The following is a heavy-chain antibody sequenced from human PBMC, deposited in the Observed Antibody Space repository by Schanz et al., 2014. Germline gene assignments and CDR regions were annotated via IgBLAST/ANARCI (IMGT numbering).Heavy chain of an antibody. CDR3: ARSFRAISPYYGLDV. J-gene: IGHJ6*02. D-gene: IGHD3-10*01. V-gene: IGHV4-59*08. CDR2: MYHSGSS. Sequence: QVQLQESGPGLVKPSETLSLTCTVSGGSISSHFWSWIRQPPGKGLEWIGYMYHSGSSNYNPSLRSRATTPEDTPKNQLAGKGSSVTAADTAVYYCARSFRAISPYYGLDVWGQGTTVIVSS. CDR1: GGSISSHF.